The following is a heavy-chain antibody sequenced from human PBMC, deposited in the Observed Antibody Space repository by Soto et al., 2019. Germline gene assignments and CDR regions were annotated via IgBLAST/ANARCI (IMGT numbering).Heavy chain of an antibody. CDR1: GFTFDDYA. V-gene: IGHV3-9*01. Sequence: GGSLRLSCAASGFTFDDYAMHWVRQAPGKGLEWVSGISWNSGSIGYADSVKGRFTISRDNAKNSLYLQMNSLRAEDTALYYCAKDICGSYFCAFDIWGQGTMVTVSS. CDR2: ISWNSGSI. CDR3: AKDICGSYFCAFDI. D-gene: IGHD1-26*01. J-gene: IGHJ3*02.